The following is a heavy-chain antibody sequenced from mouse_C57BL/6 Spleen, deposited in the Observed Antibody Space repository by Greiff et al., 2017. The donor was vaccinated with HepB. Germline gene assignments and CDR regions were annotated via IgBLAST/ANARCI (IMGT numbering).Heavy chain of an antibody. V-gene: IGHV1-52*01. Sequence: VQLQQPGAELVRPGSSVKLSCKASGYTFTSYWLHWVKQRPIQGLEWIGNIDPSDSETHYNQKFKDKATLTVDKSSSTAYMQLSSLTSEDSAVYYCARGDYGSGFAYWGQGTLVTVSA. CDR2: IDPSDSET. D-gene: IGHD1-1*01. CDR3: ARGDYGSGFAY. J-gene: IGHJ3*01. CDR1: GYTFTSYW.